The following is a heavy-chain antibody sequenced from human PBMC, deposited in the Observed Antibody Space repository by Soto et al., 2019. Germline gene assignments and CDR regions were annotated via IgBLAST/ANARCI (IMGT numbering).Heavy chain of an antibody. D-gene: IGHD1-1*01. J-gene: IGHJ6*02. CDR3: ARGTTTSAFSAMDV. V-gene: IGHV3-30-3*01. Sequence: QVQLVESGGGVVQPGRSLRLSCAASGLTFSNNAMDWVRQAPGKGLEWVAVISYDGSNKYIAESVKGRFTISRDNSKNTLFLQMNSLRAEDTAVYYCARGTTTSAFSAMDVWGQGTTVTVSS. CDR1: GLTFSNNA. CDR2: ISYDGSNK.